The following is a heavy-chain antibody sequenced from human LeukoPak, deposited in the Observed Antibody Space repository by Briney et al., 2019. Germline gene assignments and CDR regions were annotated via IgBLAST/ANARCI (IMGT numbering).Heavy chain of an antibody. J-gene: IGHJ1*01. CDR1: GFTVSSNY. CDR3: AKDGPFSGWGAAEYFQH. CDR2: IYSGGYT. Sequence: GGSLRLSCAASGFTVSSNYMSWVRQAPGKGLEWVSVIYSGGYTYYADSVKGRFTISRDNSKNTLYLQMNSLRAEDTAVYYCAKDGPFSGWGAAEYFQHWGQGTLVTVSS. V-gene: IGHV3-53*05. D-gene: IGHD6-19*01.